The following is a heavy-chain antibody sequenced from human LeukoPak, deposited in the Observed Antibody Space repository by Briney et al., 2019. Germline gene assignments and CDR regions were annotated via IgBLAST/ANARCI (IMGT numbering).Heavy chain of an antibody. CDR3: VRDNAYTFDY. CDR1: GFKFSSYW. CDR2: INTNGDSA. D-gene: IGHD5-24*01. Sequence: GGSLRLSCAVPGFKFSSYWMNWVRQVPGKGLMWVAHINTNGDSANYADSVKGRFTISRDNAKSTLSLQMNSLRAEDTAIYYCVRDNAYTFDYWGQGTLVTVSS. V-gene: IGHV3-74*01. J-gene: IGHJ4*01.